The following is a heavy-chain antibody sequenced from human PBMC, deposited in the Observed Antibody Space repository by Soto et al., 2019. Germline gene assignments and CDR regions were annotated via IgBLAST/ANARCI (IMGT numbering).Heavy chain of an antibody. D-gene: IGHD3-16*01. J-gene: IGHJ2*01. V-gene: IGHV1-18*01. CDR1: GYTFTSYG. Sequence: ASVKVSCKASGYTFTSYGISWVRQAPGQGLEWMGWISAYNGNTNYAQKLQGRVTMTTDTSTSTAYMELRSLRSDDTAVYYCARAIPPLYELNGYFDLWGRGTLVTVSS. CDR2: ISAYNGNT. CDR3: ARAIPPLYELNGYFDL.